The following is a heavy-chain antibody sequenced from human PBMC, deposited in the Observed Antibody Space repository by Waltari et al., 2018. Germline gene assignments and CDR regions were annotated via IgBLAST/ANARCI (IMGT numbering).Heavy chain of an antibody. CDR1: GFTFSSYS. V-gene: IGHV3-21*01. CDR2: ISSSSSYI. Sequence: EVQLVESGGGLVKPGGSLRLSCAASGFTFSSYSMNWVRQAPGKGLEWVSSISSSSSYIYYAASVKGRFTISRDNAKNSLYLQMNSLRAEDTAVYYCARVKAGMDVWGQGTTVTVSS. J-gene: IGHJ6*02. CDR3: ARVKAGMDV.